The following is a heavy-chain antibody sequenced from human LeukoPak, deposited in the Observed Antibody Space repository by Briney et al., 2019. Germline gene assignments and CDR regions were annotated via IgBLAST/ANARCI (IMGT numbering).Heavy chain of an antibody. CDR3: AKDLGILRGVIYYGMDV. V-gene: IGHV3-48*01. Sequence: GGSLRLSCAASGFSFSSYSMNWVRQAPGKGLEWVSYISSSSSTIYYADSVKGRFTISRDNSKNTLYLQMNSLRAEDTAVYYCAKDLGILRGVIYYGMDVWVQGTTVTVSS. J-gene: IGHJ6*02. CDR1: GFSFSSYS. CDR2: ISSSSSTI. D-gene: IGHD3-10*01.